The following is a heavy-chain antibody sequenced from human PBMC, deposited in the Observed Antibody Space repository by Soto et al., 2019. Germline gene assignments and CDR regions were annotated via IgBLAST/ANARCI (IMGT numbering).Heavy chain of an antibody. CDR2: ISAYNGNT. D-gene: IGHD3-16*01. V-gene: IGHV1-18*01. CDR1: GYTFTSYG. J-gene: IGHJ3*02. Sequence: GASVKVSCKASGYTFTSYGISWVRQAPGQGLEWMGWISAYNGNTNYAQKLQGRVTMTTDTSTSTAYMELRSLRSDDTAVYYCARGKVITFGGVIRLSDEEGAFDIWGQGTMVTVSS. CDR3: ARGKVITFGGVIRLSDEEGAFDI.